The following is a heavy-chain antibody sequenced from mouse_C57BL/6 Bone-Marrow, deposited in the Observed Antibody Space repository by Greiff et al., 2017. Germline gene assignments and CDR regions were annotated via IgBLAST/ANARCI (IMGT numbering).Heavy chain of an antibody. Sequence: EVQLQQSGAELVRPGASVKSSCTASGFNIKDDYIHWVKQRPEQGLEWIGWIDPEIGDTEYASKFQGKATITSATSSNTAYLQLSSLTSEDTAVYYCSSFDGNYFDFWGQGTPLTVAS. D-gene: IGHD2-3*01. CDR3: SSFDGNYFDF. CDR2: IDPEIGDT. CDR1: GFNIKDDY. V-gene: IGHV14-4*01. J-gene: IGHJ2*01.